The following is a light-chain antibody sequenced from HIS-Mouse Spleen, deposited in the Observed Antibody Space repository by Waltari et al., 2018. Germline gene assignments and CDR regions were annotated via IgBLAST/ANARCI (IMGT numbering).Light chain of an antibody. J-gene: IGLJ2*01. V-gene: IGLV2-23*03. CDR3: CSYAGSSTFVVV. CDR1: SSDVGSSNL. Sequence: QSALTQPASVSGSPGQSITISCTGTSSDVGSSNLVSWYQQHPGKAPKLMIYEGSKRPSGVSNRFSCSKSGNTASLTISGLQAEDEADYYCCSYAGSSTFVVVFGGGTKLTVL. CDR2: EGS.